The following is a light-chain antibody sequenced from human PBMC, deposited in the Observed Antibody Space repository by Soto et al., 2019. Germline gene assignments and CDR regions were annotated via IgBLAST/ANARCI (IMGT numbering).Light chain of an antibody. Sequence: EIVMTQSPATLSVSPGERATLSCRASQSVSSNLAWYQQKPGQAPRLLIYGASTRATGIPARFSGSRSGTEFTLTISSLQSEDFAVYYCQQYNNWPALTFGGGTKVDIK. J-gene: IGKJ4*01. CDR1: QSVSSN. V-gene: IGKV3-15*01. CDR3: QQYNNWPALT. CDR2: GAS.